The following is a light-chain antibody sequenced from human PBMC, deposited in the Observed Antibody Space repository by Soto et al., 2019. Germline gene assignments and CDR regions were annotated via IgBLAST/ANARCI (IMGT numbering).Light chain of an antibody. V-gene: IGKV2-28*01. CDR2: LGS. CDR3: MQALQTPRFT. Sequence: DIVMTQSPLSLPVTPGEPASISCRSSHSLLHSNGYNYLDWYLQKPGQSPQLLIYLGSNRASGVPDRFSGSGSGTDFTLKISRVEAEDVGVYYCMQALQTPRFTFGPGTKV. CDR1: HSLLHSNGYNY. J-gene: IGKJ3*01.